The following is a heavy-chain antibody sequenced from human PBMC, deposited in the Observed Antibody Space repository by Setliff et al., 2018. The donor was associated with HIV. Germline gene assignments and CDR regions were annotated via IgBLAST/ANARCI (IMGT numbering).Heavy chain of an antibody. J-gene: IGHJ4*02. CDR3: ARAGRALPLKSTVVNTRDPQYFAY. Sequence: SETLSLTCSVYGDSITSYFWSWIRQSPGRGLEWIGYVRYSGNTNYNPALKSRVAISVDTSNQFSLRLTSVTPADTAVYYCARAGRALPLKSTVVNTRDPQYFAYWGRGALVTVSS. CDR2: VRYSGNT. D-gene: IGHD3-9*01. CDR1: GDSITSYF. V-gene: IGHV4-59*01.